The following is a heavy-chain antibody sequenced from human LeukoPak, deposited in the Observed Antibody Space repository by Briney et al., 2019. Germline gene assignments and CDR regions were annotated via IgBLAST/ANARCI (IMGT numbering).Heavy chain of an antibody. CDR2: IYYSGST. Sequence: PSETLSLTCTASGGSISSYYWSWIRQPPGKGLEWIGCIYYSGSTNYNPSLKSRVTISVDTSKNQFSLKLSSVTAADTAVDYCARDRIMIMFGGVSWFDPWGQGTLVSVSS. CDR3: ARDRIMIMFGGVSWFDP. CDR1: GGSISSYY. V-gene: IGHV4-59*01. J-gene: IGHJ5*02. D-gene: IGHD3-16*01.